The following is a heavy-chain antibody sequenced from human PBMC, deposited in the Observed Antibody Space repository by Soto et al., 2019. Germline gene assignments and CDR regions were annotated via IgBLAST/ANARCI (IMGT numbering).Heavy chain of an antibody. CDR3: ARAAYVYYGMLNWFDP. Sequence: QVQLQESGPGLVKPSQTLSLTCTVSGGSISSSGYYWSWIRKHPEKGLEWMGNIYYSGGTYYNPSLKSGLTISIDTSNNQFSLKLSSVTAEDTAIYYCARAAYVYYGMLNWFDPWGQGTLVTGSS. V-gene: IGHV4-31*03. CDR2: IYYSGGT. J-gene: IGHJ5*02. CDR1: GGSISSSGYY. D-gene: IGHD3-10*01.